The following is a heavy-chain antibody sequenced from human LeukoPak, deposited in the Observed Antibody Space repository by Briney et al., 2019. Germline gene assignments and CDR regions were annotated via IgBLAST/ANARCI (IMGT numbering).Heavy chain of an antibody. Sequence: SETLSLTCTVSGGFSSSYYWSWIRQPAGKGLEWIGRIYTSDSTNYNPSLKSRVTMSVDTSKNQFSLKLSSVTAADTAVYYCARELPAATPRAFDIWGQGTMVTV. CDR2: IYTSDST. CDR1: GGFSSSYY. V-gene: IGHV4-4*07. CDR3: ARELPAATPRAFDI. D-gene: IGHD2-2*01. J-gene: IGHJ3*02.